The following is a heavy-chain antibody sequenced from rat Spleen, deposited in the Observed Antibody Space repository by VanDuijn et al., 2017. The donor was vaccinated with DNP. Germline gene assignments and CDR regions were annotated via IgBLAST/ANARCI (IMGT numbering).Heavy chain of an antibody. V-gene: IGHV5-31*01. CDR3: ARHYYSDY. CDR1: GFTFSSYW. J-gene: IGHJ2*01. CDR2: INTSGGST. Sequence: EVQLVESGGGLVQPGRSLKLSCVASGFTFSSYWMFWIRQAPGKGLEWVASINTSGGSTYYRDSVKGRFTVSRDNAKSTLYLQMDSLRSEDTATYYCARHYYSDYWGQGVMVTVSS.